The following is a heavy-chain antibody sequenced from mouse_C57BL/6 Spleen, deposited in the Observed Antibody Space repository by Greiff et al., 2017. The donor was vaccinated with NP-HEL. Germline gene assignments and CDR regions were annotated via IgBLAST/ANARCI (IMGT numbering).Heavy chain of an antibody. V-gene: IGHV7-3*01. CDR1: GFTFTDYY. CDR3: ARIGYGSSYAWFAY. Sequence: DVMLVESGGGLVQPGGSLSLSCAASGFTFTDYYMSWVRQPPGKALEWLGFIRNKANGYTTEYSASVKGRFTISRDNSQSILYLQINALRAEDSATYYCARIGYGSSYAWFAYWGQGTLVTVSA. CDR2: IRNKANGYTT. D-gene: IGHD1-1*01. J-gene: IGHJ3*01.